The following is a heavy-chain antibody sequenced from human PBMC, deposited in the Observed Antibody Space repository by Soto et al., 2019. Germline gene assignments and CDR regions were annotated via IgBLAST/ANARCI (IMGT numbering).Heavy chain of an antibody. CDR3: ARHFYALGSSDYHYYGMDV. CDR2: IYYSGST. V-gene: IGHV4-39*01. Sequence: SETLSLTCTVSGGSISSSSYYWGWIRQPPGKGLEWIGSIYYSGSTYYNPSLKSRVTISVDTSKNQFSLKLSSVTAADTAVYYCARHFYALGSSDYHYYGMDVWGQGTTVTVSS. D-gene: IGHD6-25*01. CDR1: GGSISSSSYY. J-gene: IGHJ6*02.